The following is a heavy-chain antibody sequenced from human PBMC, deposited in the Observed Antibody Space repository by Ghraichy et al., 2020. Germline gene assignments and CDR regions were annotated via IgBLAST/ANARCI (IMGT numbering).Heavy chain of an antibody. CDR3: ARDPLQVAGGGY. J-gene: IGHJ4*02. CDR2: IKQDGSEK. Sequence: LSLTCAASGFTFSSYWMSWVRQAPGKGLEWVANIKQDGSEKYYVDSVKGRFTISRDNAKNSLYLQMNSLRAEDTAVYYCARDPLQVAGGGYWGQGTLVTVSS. V-gene: IGHV3-7*01. CDR1: GFTFSSYW. D-gene: IGHD6-19*01.